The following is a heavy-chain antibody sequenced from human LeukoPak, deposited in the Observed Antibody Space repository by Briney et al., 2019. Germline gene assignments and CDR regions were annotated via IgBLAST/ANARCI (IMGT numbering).Heavy chain of an antibody. CDR3: ARAPRLPTYCSSTSCYGRYGMDV. CDR1: GGSFSGYY. CDR2: INHSEST. J-gene: IGHJ6*04. V-gene: IGHV4-34*01. Sequence: SETLSLTCAVYGGSFSGYYWSWIRQPPGKGLEWIGEINHSESTNYNPSLKSRVTISVDTSKNQFSLKLSSVTAADTAVYYCARAPRLPTYCSSTSCYGRYGMDVWGKGTTVTVSS. D-gene: IGHD2-2*01.